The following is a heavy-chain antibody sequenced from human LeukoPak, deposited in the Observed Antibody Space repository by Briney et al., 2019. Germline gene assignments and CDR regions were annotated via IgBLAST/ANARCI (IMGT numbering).Heavy chain of an antibody. CDR3: ARGVVVTAQYYFDY. J-gene: IGHJ4*02. CDR2: IWYDGSNK. CDR1: GFTFSSYG. D-gene: IGHD2-21*02. V-gene: IGHV3-33*01. Sequence: GGSLRLSCAASGFTFSSYGMHWVRQAPGKGLEWVAVIWYDGSNKYYADSVKGRFTISRDNSKNTLYLQMNSLRAEDTAVYYCARGVVVTAQYYFDYWGQGTLVTVSS.